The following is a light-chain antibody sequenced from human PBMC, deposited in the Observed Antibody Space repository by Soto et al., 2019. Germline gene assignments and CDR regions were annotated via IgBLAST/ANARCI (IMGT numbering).Light chain of an antibody. CDR2: GAS. V-gene: IGKV3-20*01. Sequence: EIVLTQSPGTLSLSPGERATLSCRASQSVSSSNLAWYQHKPGQGPRLLIYGASSRATGIPDRFSGSGSGTEFTLTISSLQSEDFAVYYCQQYNNWPPETFGQGTKVDI. CDR1: QSVSSSN. J-gene: IGKJ1*01. CDR3: QQYNNWPPET.